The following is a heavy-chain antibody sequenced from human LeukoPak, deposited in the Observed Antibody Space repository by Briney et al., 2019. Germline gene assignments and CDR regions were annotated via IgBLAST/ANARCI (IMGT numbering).Heavy chain of an antibody. J-gene: IGHJ3*01. CDR1: GDSISSYY. D-gene: IGHD1-26*01. Sequence: TSETLSLTCTVSGDSISSYYWSWIRHPPGKGQDWIGYIYYSGSTNNNPSLKSRATISVDTSKTQFSLQLSSVTAAATAVYYCARVHSGSYPGAFDVWGQGTMVTVSS. CDR3: ARVHSGSYPGAFDV. V-gene: IGHV4-59*01. CDR2: IYYSGST.